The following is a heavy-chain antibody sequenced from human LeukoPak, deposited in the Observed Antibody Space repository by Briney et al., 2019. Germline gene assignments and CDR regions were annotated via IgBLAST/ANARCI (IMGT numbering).Heavy chain of an antibody. CDR3: AREGLVRPTNDTDY. D-gene: IGHD1-26*01. V-gene: IGHV4-30-4*07. Sequence: SQTLSLTCAVSGCSISNGCYSWIWMPQPPGKGLVWSGYLYYSGSTYYDPSLKSRGTISVDTSKNQFSLKLSSVTAADAAVYYCAREGLVRPTNDTDYWGQGTLVTVSS. J-gene: IGHJ4*02. CDR2: LYYSGST. CDR1: GCSISNGCYS.